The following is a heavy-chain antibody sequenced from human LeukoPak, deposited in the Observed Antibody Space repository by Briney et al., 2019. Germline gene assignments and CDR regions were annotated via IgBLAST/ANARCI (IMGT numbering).Heavy chain of an antibody. CDR2: ISAYNGNT. V-gene: IGHV1-18*01. J-gene: IGHJ4*02. D-gene: IGHD3-22*01. CDR1: GYTFTSYG. CDR3: ARVSLDTTTYYYDSSGYYYFDY. Sequence: ASVKVSCKASGYTFTSYGISWVRHAPGQGLEWMGWISAYNGNTNYAQKLQGRVTMTTDTSTSTAYMELRSLRSDDTAVYYCARVSLDTTTYYYDSSGYYYFDYWGQGTLVTVSS.